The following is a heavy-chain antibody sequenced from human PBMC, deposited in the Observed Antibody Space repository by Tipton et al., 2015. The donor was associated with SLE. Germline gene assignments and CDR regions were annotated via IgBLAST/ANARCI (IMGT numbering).Heavy chain of an antibody. V-gene: IGHV3-30*04. D-gene: IGHD3-22*01. Sequence: SLRLSCAASGFTFSTYAIHWVRQAPGKGLEWVAVISYDGSNKYYADSVKGRFTISRDNSKNTLYLQMNSLRAEDTAVYHCARLFDSSGFYYTYYFEYWGQGTVVTVSS. CDR3: ARLFDSSGFYYTYYFEY. CDR2: ISYDGSNK. J-gene: IGHJ4*02. CDR1: GFTFSTYA.